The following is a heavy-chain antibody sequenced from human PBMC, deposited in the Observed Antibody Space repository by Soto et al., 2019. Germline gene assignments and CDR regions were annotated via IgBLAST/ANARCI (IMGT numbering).Heavy chain of an antibody. Sequence: QVQLVESGGGVVQPGRSLRLSCAASGFTFSSYAMHWVRQAPGKGLEGVAVISYDGSNKYYADSVKGRFTISRDNSKNTLYLQMNSLRAADTAVYYCARVPSSSGRAHFDYWGQGTLVTVSS. CDR3: ARVPSSSGRAHFDY. CDR2: ISYDGSNK. D-gene: IGHD2-15*01. J-gene: IGHJ4*02. V-gene: IGHV3-30-3*01. CDR1: GFTFSSYA.